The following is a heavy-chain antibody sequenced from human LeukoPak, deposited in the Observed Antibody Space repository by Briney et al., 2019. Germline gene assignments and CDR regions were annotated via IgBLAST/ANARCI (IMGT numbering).Heavy chain of an antibody. V-gene: IGHV3-33*01. Sequence: GGSLRLSCAASGFTFSSFAIHWVRQAPGKGLEWVAIIWYDGSSRYFADSVKGRFTVSRDNSKNTLYLQMNSLRDEDTAVYYCARVSLYYYDAGSPGPPFDPWGQGTLVTVSS. D-gene: IGHD3-10*01. CDR1: GFTFSSFA. CDR2: IWYDGSSR. J-gene: IGHJ5*02. CDR3: ARVSLYYYDAGSPGPPFDP.